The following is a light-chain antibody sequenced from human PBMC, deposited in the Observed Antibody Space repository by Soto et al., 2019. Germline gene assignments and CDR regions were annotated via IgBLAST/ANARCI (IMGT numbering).Light chain of an antibody. V-gene: IGKV3-20*01. CDR3: QQFGGSPRT. CDR2: GAS. CDR1: QSVSTSY. Sequence: EIVLTQSPGTLSLSPGERATLSCRASQSVSTSYLAWYQQKPGQAPRLLIYGASSRATGIPDRFSGSGSGTDFTLTISRLEPADFAVYYCQQFGGSPRTFGQGTKVEL. J-gene: IGKJ1*01.